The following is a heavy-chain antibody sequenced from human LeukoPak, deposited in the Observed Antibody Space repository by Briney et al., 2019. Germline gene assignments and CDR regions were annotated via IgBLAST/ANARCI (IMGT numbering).Heavy chain of an antibody. CDR2: ISYDGSNK. D-gene: IGHD3-22*01. CDR3: AKDPGWRFYDSSGYQYNWFDP. CDR1: GFTFSSYG. V-gene: IGHV3-30*18. J-gene: IGHJ5*02. Sequence: PGGSLRLSCAASGFTFSSYGMHWVRQAPGKGLEWVAVISYDGSNKYYGDSVKGRFTISRDNSKNTLYLQMNSLRTEDTAVYYCAKDPGWRFYDSSGYQYNWFDPWGQGTLVTVSS.